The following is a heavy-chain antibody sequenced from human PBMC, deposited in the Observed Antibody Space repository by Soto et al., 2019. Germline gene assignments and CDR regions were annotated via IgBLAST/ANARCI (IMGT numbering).Heavy chain of an antibody. CDR1: GGSFSGYY. CDR2: INHSGST. J-gene: IGHJ4*02. CDR3: ARAGPRYGSGSYYNV. Sequence: SETLSLTCAVYGGSFSGYYWSWIRQPPGKGLEWIGEINHSGSTNYNPSLKSRVTISVDTSKNQFSLKLSSVTAADTAVYYCARAGPRYGSGSYYNVWGQGTLVTVS. V-gene: IGHV4-34*01. D-gene: IGHD3-10*01.